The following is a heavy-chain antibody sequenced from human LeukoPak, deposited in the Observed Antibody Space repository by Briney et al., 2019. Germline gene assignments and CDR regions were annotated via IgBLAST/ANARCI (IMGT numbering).Heavy chain of an antibody. Sequence: GGSLRLSCAASGFTVSSNYMNWVRQAPGKGLEWVSSISSSSYLYYADSVKGRFTISRDNAKKSLYLQMNSLRAEDTAVYYCATQGDGYNAFFDYWGQGTLVTVSS. D-gene: IGHD5-24*01. CDR1: GFTVSSNY. J-gene: IGHJ4*02. CDR2: ISSSSYL. CDR3: ATQGDGYNAFFDY. V-gene: IGHV3-69-1*01.